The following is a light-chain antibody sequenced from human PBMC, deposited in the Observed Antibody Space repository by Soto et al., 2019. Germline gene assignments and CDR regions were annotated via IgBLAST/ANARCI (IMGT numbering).Light chain of an antibody. CDR2: GAS. V-gene: IGKV3-20*01. Sequence: EVVLTQSPDTLSLSPGERATLSCRASQSISSDYLGWYKQKPGQAPRLLLYGASSKAPGSPDRFTGSRPGTNFTLTINRLEPDDFAVYYCQHYGNSHHSVTIGPGTKVDSK. CDR1: QSISSDY. J-gene: IGKJ3*01. CDR3: QHYGNSHHSVT.